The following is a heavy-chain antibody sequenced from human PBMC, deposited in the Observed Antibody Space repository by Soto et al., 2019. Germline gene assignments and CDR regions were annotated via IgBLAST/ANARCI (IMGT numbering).Heavy chain of an antibody. D-gene: IGHD3-22*01. V-gene: IGHV4-39*07. J-gene: IGHJ3*02. CDR2: IYYSGST. Sequence: PSDSLSLTFNNSGSAIRISSYNMGWNRHPPGKGLEWIGSIYYSGSTYYNPSLKSRVTISVDTSKNQFSLKLSSVTAADTAVYYCAKWSLGTYYDRLDDVFDIWGQGTMVT. CDR1: GSAIRISSYN. CDR3: AKWSLGTYYDRLDDVFDI.